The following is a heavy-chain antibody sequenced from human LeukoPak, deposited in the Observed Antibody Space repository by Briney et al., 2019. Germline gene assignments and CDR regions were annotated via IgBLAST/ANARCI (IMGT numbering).Heavy chain of an antibody. V-gene: IGHV3-43*02. J-gene: IGHJ4*02. Sequence: GGSLRLSCAASGFSFDDYAMHWVRHAPGAGLEWVSPISGDGGSTYYADSVKGRFTISRDNSKNSLYLQMNSLRTEDTALYYCAKDIRGDGYNSRFDYWGQGTLVTVPP. CDR2: ISGDGGST. CDR1: GFSFDDYA. D-gene: IGHD5-24*01. CDR3: AKDIRGDGYNSRFDY.